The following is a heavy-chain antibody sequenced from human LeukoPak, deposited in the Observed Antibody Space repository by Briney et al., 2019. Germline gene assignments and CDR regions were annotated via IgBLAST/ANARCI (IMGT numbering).Heavy chain of an antibody. CDR2: INPNSGGT. D-gene: IGHD3-10*01. V-gene: IGHV1-2*02. Sequence: ASVKVSCKASGYTFTGYYMHWVRQAPGQGLEWMGWINPNSGGTNYAQKFQGRVTMTRDTSISTAYVELSRLRSDDTAVYYCARDGLRGVTMVRGVIYNWFDPWGQGTLVTVSS. J-gene: IGHJ5*02. CDR3: ARDGLRGVTMVRGVIYNWFDP. CDR1: GYTFTGYY.